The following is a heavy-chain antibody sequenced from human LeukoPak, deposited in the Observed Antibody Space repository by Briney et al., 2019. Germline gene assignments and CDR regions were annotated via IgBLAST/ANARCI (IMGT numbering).Heavy chain of an antibody. V-gene: IGHV3-23*01. CDR1: GFTFNNYA. Sequence: GSLRLSCAASGFTFNNYAMSWVRQAPGKGLEWVSIIRGSDGSTYYADSVKGRFTISRDNFKNTMYLQMNSLRAEDTAVYYCARSSYSSSSSVWGQGTMVTVSS. D-gene: IGHD6-6*01. CDR2: IRGSDGST. CDR3: ARSSYSSSSSV. J-gene: IGHJ3*01.